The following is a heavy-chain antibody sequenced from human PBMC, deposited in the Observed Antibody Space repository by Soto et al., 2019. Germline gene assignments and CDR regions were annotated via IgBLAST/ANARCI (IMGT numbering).Heavy chain of an antibody. J-gene: IGHJ4*02. V-gene: IGHV3-9*01. D-gene: IGHD2-2*01. CDR3: AKDIASSPCYLDY. CDR1: GFTFDDYA. Sequence: VQLVESGGGLVQPGSSLRLSCAASGFTFDDYAMHWVRQAPGKGLEWVSGISWKSGSVDYADSVKGRFTISRDNAKNSLYLQMNSLRAEDTALDFCAKDIASSPCYLDYWGQGTLVTVSS. CDR2: ISWKSGSV.